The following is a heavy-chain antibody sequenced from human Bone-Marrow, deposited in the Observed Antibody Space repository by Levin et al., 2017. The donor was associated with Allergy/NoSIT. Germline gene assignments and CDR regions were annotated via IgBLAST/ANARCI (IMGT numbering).Heavy chain of an antibody. CDR2: IYHDGGT. V-gene: IGHV4-31*03. J-gene: IGHJ4*02. D-gene: IGHD1-1*01. CDR3: ARELIQRGFDY. Sequence: SQTLSLTCTVSGGSITSGGYYWTWIRQHPRMGLEWIGYIYHDGGTYYNPSLKSRVLISMDMSRNQFSLKVSSVTAADTAVYYCARELIQRGFDYWGQGTLVTVSS. CDR1: GGSITSGGYY.